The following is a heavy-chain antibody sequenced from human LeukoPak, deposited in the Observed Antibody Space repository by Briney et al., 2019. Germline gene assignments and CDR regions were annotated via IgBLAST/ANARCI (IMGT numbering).Heavy chain of an antibody. D-gene: IGHD3-22*01. CDR1: GFTFSSHA. J-gene: IGHJ4*02. V-gene: IGHV3-23*01. CDR3: AKEVTPYPQVITCFDY. Sequence: GGSLRLSCAASGFTFSSHAMTWVRQAPGKGLEWVSGIDGDGTNTYYADSVKGRFTVSRDNSKNTLYLQMNSLRADDTAVYYCAKEVTPYPQVITCFDYWGQGSLVTVSS. CDR2: IDGDGTNT.